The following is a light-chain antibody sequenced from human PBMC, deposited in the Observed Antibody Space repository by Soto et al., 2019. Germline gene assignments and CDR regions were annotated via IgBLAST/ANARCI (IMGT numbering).Light chain of an antibody. CDR1: QSINSY. Sequence: DIQMTQSPSSLSASVGDRVTITCRASQSINSYLNWYQQKPGKAPKLLIYAASSLQSGVPSRFSGSGSETDFTLTISSLQPEDFATYHCQQSYSTPFTFGPGTKVDIK. J-gene: IGKJ3*01. CDR3: QQSYSTPFT. V-gene: IGKV1-39*01. CDR2: AAS.